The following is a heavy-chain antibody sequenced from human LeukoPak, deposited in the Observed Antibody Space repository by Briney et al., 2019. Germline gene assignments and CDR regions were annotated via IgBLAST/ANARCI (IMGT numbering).Heavy chain of an antibody. CDR2: FDPEVGKT. D-gene: IGHD2-15*01. CDR1: GYTLTELS. CDR3: ATRYCSGGSCPNYYYYYINV. Sequence: ASMKVSCKVSGYTLTELSMHRVRQAPGKGLEWMGGFDPEVGKTIYAQKFQGRVTMTEDTSTDTAYMELSSLRSEDTAVYYCATRYCSGGSCPNYYYYYINVWGKGTTVTISS. V-gene: IGHV1-24*01. J-gene: IGHJ6*03.